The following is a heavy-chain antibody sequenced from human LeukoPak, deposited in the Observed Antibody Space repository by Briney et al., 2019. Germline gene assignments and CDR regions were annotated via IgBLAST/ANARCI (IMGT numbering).Heavy chain of an antibody. Sequence: GGSLRLSCAASGFSINNYWMNWVHQAPGKGLEWVASIKKEGSERYYVDSVKGRFTISRDNTKNSLYLQMNTLRAEDTAVYYCARDLAGPPQEAFDIWGQGTMVTVSS. CDR3: ARDLAGPPQEAFDI. CDR2: IKKEGSER. J-gene: IGHJ3*02. CDR1: GFSINNYW. V-gene: IGHV3-7*01.